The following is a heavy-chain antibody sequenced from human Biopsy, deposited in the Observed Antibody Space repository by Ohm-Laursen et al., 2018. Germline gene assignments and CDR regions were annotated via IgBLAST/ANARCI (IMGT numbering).Heavy chain of an antibody. CDR2: ISWNSNNI. V-gene: IGHV3-9*01. CDR1: GFTFDDFA. CDR3: AKDTFADLRGPSGWYGVDY. J-gene: IGHJ4*02. Sequence: SLRLSCTASGFTFDDFAMHWVRQTPGKGLEWVSGISWNSNNIVYADSVKGRFTISRDNARNSLYLQIKSLRTEDTAFYYCAKDTFADLRGPSGWYGVDYWGQGTMVTVSS. D-gene: IGHD6-19*01.